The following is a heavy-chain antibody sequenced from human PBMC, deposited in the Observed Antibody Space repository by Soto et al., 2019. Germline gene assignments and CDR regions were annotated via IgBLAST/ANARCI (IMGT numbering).Heavy chain of an antibody. J-gene: IGHJ4*02. CDR1: GYSFTSYW. D-gene: IGHD3-22*01. V-gene: IGHV5-51*01. CDR2: IYPGDSDT. Sequence: PGESLKISCKGSGYSFTSYWIGWVRQMPGKGLEWMGIIYPGDSDTRYSPSFQGQVTISADKSISTAYLQWSSLKASDTAMYYCARHTSWDQYYYDSSGYQGTLDFDYWGQGTLVTVSS. CDR3: ARHTSWDQYYYDSSGYQGTLDFDY.